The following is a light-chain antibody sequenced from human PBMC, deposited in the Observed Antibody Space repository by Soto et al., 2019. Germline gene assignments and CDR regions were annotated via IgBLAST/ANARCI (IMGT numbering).Light chain of an antibody. Sequence: DIQMTQSPSSLSASVGDRVTVTCRASQSIGTHLHWYQQKSGQAPKLLIYGASNLQSGVPSRFAGSGSGTDFTLTVTSLQPGDFATYYCQQSQSSPRTFGQGTKVDIK. CDR2: GAS. V-gene: IGKV1-39*01. J-gene: IGKJ2*01. CDR3: QQSQSSPRT. CDR1: QSIGTH.